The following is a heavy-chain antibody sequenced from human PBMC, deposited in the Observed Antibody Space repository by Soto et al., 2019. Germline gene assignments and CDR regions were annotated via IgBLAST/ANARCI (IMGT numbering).Heavy chain of an antibody. CDR2: ISGSGGST. CDR1: GFTFSSYV. Sequence: EVQLLESGGGLVQPGGSLRLSCAASGFTFSSYVMSWVRQAPGKGLEWVSAISGSGGSTYYADSVKGRFTISRDNSKNTLYLQMNSLRPEDTAVYYCAKDTCSSTSCYVDYWGQGTMVTVSS. V-gene: IGHV3-23*01. D-gene: IGHD2-2*01. CDR3: AKDTCSSTSCYVDY. J-gene: IGHJ4*02.